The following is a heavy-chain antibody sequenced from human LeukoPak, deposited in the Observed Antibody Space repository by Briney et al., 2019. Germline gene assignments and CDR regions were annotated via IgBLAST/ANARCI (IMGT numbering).Heavy chain of an antibody. D-gene: IGHD3-16*01. CDR3: ARDWAGHLFDY. Sequence: ASVKVSCKASGYTFTSYGISWVRQAPGQGLEWMGWISAYNGNTNYAQKLQGRVTMATDTSTSTAYRELRSLRSDDTAVYYCARDWAGHLFDYWGQGTLVTVSS. CDR1: GYTFTSYG. CDR2: ISAYNGNT. J-gene: IGHJ4*02. V-gene: IGHV1-18*01.